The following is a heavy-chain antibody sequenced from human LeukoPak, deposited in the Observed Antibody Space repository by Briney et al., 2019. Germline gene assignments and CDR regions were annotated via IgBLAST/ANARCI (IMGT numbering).Heavy chain of an antibody. V-gene: IGHV1-69*13. J-gene: IGHJ4*02. CDR3: ARERSLTGTTLYY. CDR2: IIPIFGTA. D-gene: IGHD1-7*01. CDR1: GGTFSSYA. Sequence: GASVKVSCKASGGTFSSYAIRWVRQAPGQGLEWMGGIIPIFGTANYAQKFQGRVTITADESTSTAYMELSSLRSEDTAVYYCARERSLTGTTLYYWGQGTLVTVSS.